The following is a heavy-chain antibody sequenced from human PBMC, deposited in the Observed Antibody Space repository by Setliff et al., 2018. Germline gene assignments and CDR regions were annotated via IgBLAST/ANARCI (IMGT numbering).Heavy chain of an antibody. CDR1: GDSISSRTYY. V-gene: IGHV4-61*09. J-gene: IGHJ4*02. Sequence: PSETLSLTCTVSGDSISSRTYYWSWIRQPAGKGLEWIGHIYTPWSTIYKPSRKSRLTISLDTSNNTLYLQMNSLTAEDTAVYYCAREGTYRYFDYRAQGTLVTAPQ. CDR3: AREGTYRYFDY. CDR2: IYTPWST.